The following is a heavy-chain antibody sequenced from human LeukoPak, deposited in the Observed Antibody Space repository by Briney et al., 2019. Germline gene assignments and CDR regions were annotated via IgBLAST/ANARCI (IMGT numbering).Heavy chain of an antibody. V-gene: IGHV1-24*01. CDR3: APYYYDSSGYIHNWFDP. D-gene: IGHD3-22*01. CDR2: SDPEDGET. CDR1: GYTLTELS. J-gene: IGHJ5*02. Sequence: ASVKVSCKVSGYTLTELSMHWVRQAPGKGLEWMGGSDPEDGETIYAQKFQGRVTMTEDTSTDTAYMELSSLRSEDTAVYYCAPYYYDSSGYIHNWFDPWGQGTLVTVSS.